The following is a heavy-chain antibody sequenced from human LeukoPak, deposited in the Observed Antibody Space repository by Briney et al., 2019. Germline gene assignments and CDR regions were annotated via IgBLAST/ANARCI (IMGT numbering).Heavy chain of an antibody. CDR3: ARDLYRIVVVPHYFDY. CDR2: IKKDGSEK. D-gene: IGHD3-22*01. CDR1: GFTFSSYW. Sequence: GGSLRLSCAASGFTFSSYWMSWVRQAPGKGLEWVANIKKDGSEKYYVDSVKGRFTISRDNAKNSLYLQMNSLRAEDTAVYYCARDLYRIVVVPHYFDYWGQGTLVSVSS. J-gene: IGHJ4*02. V-gene: IGHV3-7*01.